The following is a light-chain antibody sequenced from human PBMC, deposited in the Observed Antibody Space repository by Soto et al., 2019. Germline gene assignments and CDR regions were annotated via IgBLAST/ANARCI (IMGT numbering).Light chain of an antibody. CDR2: EVS. CDR1: SSDVGGYNF. Sequence: QSALTQPPSASGSPGQSVTISCTGASSDVGGYNFVSWYQQHPGKAPKLMIYEVSKRPSGVPDRFSGSKSGNTASLTVSGLQSEDESDYYCSSYAVGHNYVVFGGGTKVTVL. CDR3: SSYAVGHNYVV. V-gene: IGLV2-8*01. J-gene: IGLJ2*01.